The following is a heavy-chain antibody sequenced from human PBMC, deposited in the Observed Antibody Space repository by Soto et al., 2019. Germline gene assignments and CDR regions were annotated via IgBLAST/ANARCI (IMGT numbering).Heavy chain of an antibody. D-gene: IGHD1-1*01. CDR2: IYYSGST. J-gene: IGHJ4*02. Sequence: QVQLQESGPGLVKPSQTLSLTCTVSGGSISSGAYYWSWIRQHPGKGLEWIGYIYYSGSTYSNPSLKSRVAISVDKSKNXXSLKLSSVTAADTAVYYCAAVRQHYFDFWGQGTLVTVSS. CDR1: GGSISSGAYY. CDR3: AAVRQHYFDF. V-gene: IGHV4-31*03.